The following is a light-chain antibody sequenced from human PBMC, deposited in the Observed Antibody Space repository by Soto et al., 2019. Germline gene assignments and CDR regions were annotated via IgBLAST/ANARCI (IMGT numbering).Light chain of an antibody. CDR2: GAS. CDR3: QQYGSSRT. CDR1: QSIGNY. V-gene: IGKV3-20*01. Sequence: EVVLTQSPATLSLSPGEGATLSCRASQSIGNYLAWYQQKPGQAPRLLIYGASSRATGIPDRFSGSGSGTDFTLTISRLEPEDFAVYYCQQYGSSRTFGQGTKVDIK. J-gene: IGKJ1*01.